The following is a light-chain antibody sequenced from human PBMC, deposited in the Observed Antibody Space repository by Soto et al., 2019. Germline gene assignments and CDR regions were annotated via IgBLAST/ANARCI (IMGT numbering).Light chain of an antibody. CDR2: RAS. CDR1: HSISSN. Sequence: EIVMTQSPATLSVSPGKRVILSCGASHSISSNLAWYQQKPGQTPRLLIFRASARATGVPARFSGSGSGTEFTLTISRLEPEDFAVYYCQQYGSSPPITFGQGTRLEIK. V-gene: IGKV3D-15*01. J-gene: IGKJ5*01. CDR3: QQYGSSPPIT.